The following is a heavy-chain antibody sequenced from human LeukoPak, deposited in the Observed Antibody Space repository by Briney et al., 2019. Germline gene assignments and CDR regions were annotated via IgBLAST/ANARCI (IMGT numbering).Heavy chain of an antibody. D-gene: IGHD6-6*01. J-gene: IGHJ4*02. V-gene: IGHV4-34*01. CDR3: ARVPPSGSSVDY. CDR1: GESFSGYY. CDR2: INHSGST. Sequence: SETLSLTCGVYGESFSGYYWSWIRQPPGKGLEWIGEINHSGSTNYNPSLKSRVTISVDTSKNQFSLKLSSVTAADTAVYYCARVPPSGSSVDYWGQGTLVTVSS.